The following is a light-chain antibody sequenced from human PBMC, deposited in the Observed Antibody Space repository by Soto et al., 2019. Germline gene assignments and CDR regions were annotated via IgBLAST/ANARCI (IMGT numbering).Light chain of an antibody. CDR3: SSYTTSNTRQIV. CDR2: DVS. V-gene: IGLV2-14*01. Sequence: QPVLTQPASVSGSPGQSITISCTGTSSDVGGYNYVSWYQQHPGKAPKFMIYDVSNRPSGFSNRFSGSKSGNTASLTISGLQAEDEADYYCSSYTTSNTRQIVFGTGTKITVL. J-gene: IGLJ1*01. CDR1: SSDVGGYNY.